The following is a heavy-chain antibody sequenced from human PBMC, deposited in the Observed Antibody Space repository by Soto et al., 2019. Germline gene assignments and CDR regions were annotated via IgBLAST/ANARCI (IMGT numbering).Heavy chain of an antibody. J-gene: IGHJ6*03. CDR3: AREEYYDFWSDADYYYYMDV. V-gene: IGHV3-33*01. Sequence: PGGSLRLSCAASGFTFSSYGMHWVRQAPGKGLEWVAVIWYDGSNKYYADSVKGRFTISRDNSKNTLYLQMNSLRAEDTAVYYCAREEYYDFWSDADYYYYMDVWGKGTTVTVSS. CDR2: IWYDGSNK. CDR1: GFTFSSYG. D-gene: IGHD3-3*01.